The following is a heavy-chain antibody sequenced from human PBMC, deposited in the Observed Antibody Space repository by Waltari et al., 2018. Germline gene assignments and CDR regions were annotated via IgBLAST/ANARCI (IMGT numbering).Heavy chain of an antibody. D-gene: IGHD6-19*01. V-gene: IGHV3-23*01. CDR1: GFTFSSYA. CDR3: AKDRSGWYYFDY. Sequence: EVQLLESGGGLVQPGGSLRLSCAASGFTFSSYAMSWVRQAPGNGLEWVSDISGSGGSTYYADSVKGRFTISRDNSKNTLYLQMNSLRAEDTAVYYCAKDRSGWYYFDYWGQGTLVTVSS. J-gene: IGHJ4*02. CDR2: ISGSGGST.